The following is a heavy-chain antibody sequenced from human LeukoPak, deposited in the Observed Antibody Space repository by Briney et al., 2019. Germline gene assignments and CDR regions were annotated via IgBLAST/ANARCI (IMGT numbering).Heavy chain of an antibody. CDR2: ISYDGNNE. J-gene: IGHJ4*02. CDR1: GFTFRNYG. CDR3: SKGQWLTQTLNFDY. D-gene: IGHD6-19*01. V-gene: IGHV3-30*18. Sequence: GGSLRLSCAASGFTFRNYGMHWVRQAPGKGLEWVAVISYDGNNEYYADSVKGRFTISRDNSKNMLYLQMNSLRPEDTAVYYCSKGQWLTQTLNFDYWGQGTLVTVSS.